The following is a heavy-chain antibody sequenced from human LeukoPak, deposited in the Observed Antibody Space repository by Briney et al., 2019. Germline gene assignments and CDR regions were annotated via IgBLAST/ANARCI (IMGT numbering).Heavy chain of an antibody. CDR3: ASGPLYCSGGSCYSNYYGMDV. J-gene: IGHJ6*02. V-gene: IGHV5-51*01. D-gene: IGHD2-15*01. CDR2: IYPGDSDT. CDR1: GYSFTSHW. Sequence: GESLKISCKGSGYSFTSHWIGWVRQMPGKGLEWMGIIYPGDSDTRYSPSFQGQVTISADKSISTAYLQWSSLKASDTAMYYCASGPLYCSGGSCYSNYYGMDVWGQGTTVTVSS.